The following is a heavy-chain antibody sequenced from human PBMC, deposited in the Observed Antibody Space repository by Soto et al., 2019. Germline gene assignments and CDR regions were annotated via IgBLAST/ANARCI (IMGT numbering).Heavy chain of an antibody. CDR2: ISAYNGNT. D-gene: IGHD3-16*01. Sequence: ASVKVSCKASGYTFTSYGISWVRQAPGQGLEWMGWISAYNGNTNYAQKLQGRVTMTTDTSTSTAYMELRSLRSDDTAVYYCAKERWAYHANWFDPWGQGTLVTVS. CDR1: GYTFTSYG. J-gene: IGHJ5*02. CDR3: AKERWAYHANWFDP. V-gene: IGHV1-18*01.